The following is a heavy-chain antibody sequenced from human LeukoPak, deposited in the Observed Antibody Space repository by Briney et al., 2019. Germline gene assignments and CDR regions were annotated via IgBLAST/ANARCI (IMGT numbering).Heavy chain of an antibody. J-gene: IGHJ4*02. D-gene: IGHD6-6*01. V-gene: IGHV4-4*07. CDR3: ARERREYSSPGPFDY. Sequence: PSETLSLTCTVSGGSIRSYYWSWIRQPAGKGLEWIGRIYTSGSTNYNPSVKSRVAISVDKSKNQFSLKLSSVTAADTAVYYCARERREYSSPGPFDYWGQGTLVTVSS. CDR2: IYTSGST. CDR1: GGSIRSYY.